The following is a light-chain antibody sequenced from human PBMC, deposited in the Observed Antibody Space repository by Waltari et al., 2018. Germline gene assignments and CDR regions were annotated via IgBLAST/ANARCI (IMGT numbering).Light chain of an antibody. CDR2: WAS. V-gene: IGKV4-1*01. CDR1: QSVIHSSNTRSS. J-gene: IGKJ1*01. Sequence: DIVMTQSPDSLAVSPGERATIHCKFSQSVIHSSNTRSSLAWYQQKPGQPPKLLIYWASTRQPGVPDRFSGSGSGTDFTLTISTLQAEDVAVYYCHQYCSTPLTFGQGTKVDIK. CDR3: HQYCSTPLT.